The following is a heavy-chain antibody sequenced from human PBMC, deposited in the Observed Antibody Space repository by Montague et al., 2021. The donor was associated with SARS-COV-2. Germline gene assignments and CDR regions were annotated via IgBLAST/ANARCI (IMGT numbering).Heavy chain of an antibody. CDR2: INSDGSST. Sequence: SLRLSCAASGFTFSSYWMHWVRQAPGKGLVWVSRINSDGSSTSYADSVRGRFTISRDNAKNTLYLQMNSLRAEDTAVYYCCTLGGVIVATTDYYYYGMDVWGQGATVTVSS. J-gene: IGHJ6*02. CDR1: GFTFSSYW. V-gene: IGHV3-74*01. D-gene: IGHD5-12*01. CDR3: CTLGGVIVATTDYYYYGMDV.